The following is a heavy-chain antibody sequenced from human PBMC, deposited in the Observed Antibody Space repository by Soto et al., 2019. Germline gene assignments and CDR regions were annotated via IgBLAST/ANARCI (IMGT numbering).Heavy chain of an antibody. J-gene: IGHJ5*02. CDR2: IWYDGSNT. CDR1: GFTFSDYG. V-gene: IGHV3-33*01. Sequence: QVQLVESGGGVVQPGTSLRLSCAVSGFTFSDYGMHWVRQAPGKGLEWVAAIWYDGSNTYHTESVKGRFTISRDNSKNTLYLQMNSLRVEDTAVDYCARDDTIFGVVLLGVDHWGQGTLVAVSS. CDR3: ARDDTIFGVVLLGVDH. D-gene: IGHD3-3*01.